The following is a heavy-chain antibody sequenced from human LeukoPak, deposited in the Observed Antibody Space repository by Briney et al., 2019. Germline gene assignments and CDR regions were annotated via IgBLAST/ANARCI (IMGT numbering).Heavy chain of an antibody. CDR2: IYHSGST. V-gene: IGHV4-34*01. J-gene: IGHJ4*02. CDR1: GGSFSGYY. D-gene: IGHD4-17*01. Sequence: SETLSLTCAVYGGSFSGYYWSWIRQPPGKGLEWIGEIYHSGSTNYNPSLKSRVTISVDKSENQFSLKLSSVTAADTAVYYCARAVTTLAGFDYWGQGTLVTVSS. CDR3: ARAVTTLAGFDY.